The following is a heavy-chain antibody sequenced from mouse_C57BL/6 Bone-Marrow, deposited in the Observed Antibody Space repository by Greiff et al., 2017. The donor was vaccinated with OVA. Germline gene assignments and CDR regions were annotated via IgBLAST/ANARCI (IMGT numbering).Heavy chain of an antibody. CDR2: IAPSDSYI. Sequence: QVQLQQPGAELVRPGTSVKLSCKASGYTFTNYWMHWVKQRPGQGLEWIGVIAPSDSYINYNQKFKGRATLTVDTSSRTAYMDPSSLTSEDSAVYYCAHYDSGRWRHDWGQGNSLTGSS. V-gene: IGHV1-59*01. J-gene: IGHJ2*02. CDR1: GYTFTNYW. CDR3: AHYDSGRWRHD. D-gene: IGHD1-1*01.